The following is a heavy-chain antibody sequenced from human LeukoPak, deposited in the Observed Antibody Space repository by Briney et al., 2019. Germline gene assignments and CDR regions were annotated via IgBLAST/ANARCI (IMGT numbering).Heavy chain of an antibody. CDR3: AKARWGPNFDC. D-gene: IGHD3-16*01. CDR2: INENGDIA. Sequence: GGSLRLSCAASGFTFDDYAMHWVRQGPGKSLEWVSLINENGDIAYYGDSVRGRFTVSRDNAKNSLYLQMNSLTTEDTALYYCAKARWGPNFDCWGQGTLVTVSS. CDR1: GFTFDDYA. V-gene: IGHV3-43*02. J-gene: IGHJ4*02.